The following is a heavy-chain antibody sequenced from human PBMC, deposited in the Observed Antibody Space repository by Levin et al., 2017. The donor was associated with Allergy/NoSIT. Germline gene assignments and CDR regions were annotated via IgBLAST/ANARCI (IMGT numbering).Heavy chain of an antibody. D-gene: IGHD5-24*01. V-gene: IGHV3-15*01. CDR1: GFTFSNAW. Sequence: GGSLRLSCIASGFTFSNAWMTWVRQAPGKGLEWVGRIKSKTDGGTTDYVAPVKGRFTISRDDSKNTLFLQMNSLKTEDTALYYCTTSLRRLQGRVDFWGQGTLVTVSS. CDR2: IKSKTDGGTT. J-gene: IGHJ4*02. CDR3: TTSLRRLQGRVDF.